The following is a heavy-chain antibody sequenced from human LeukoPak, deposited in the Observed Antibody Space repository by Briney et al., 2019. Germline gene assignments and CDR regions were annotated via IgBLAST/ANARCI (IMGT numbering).Heavy chain of an antibody. CDR1: KFTFSSYG. V-gene: IGHV3-30*02. CDR2: IRFDGTNK. CDR3: ARASLYYYRADYYGMNV. D-gene: IGHD3-10*01. J-gene: IGHJ6*02. Sequence: GGSLRLSCVASKFTFSSYGMHWVRQAPGKGLEWVTFIRFDGTNKYYADSVKGRFTISRDNSKNTNTLYLQMNSLRAEDTAVYYCARASLYYYRADYYGMNVWGQGTTVTVSS.